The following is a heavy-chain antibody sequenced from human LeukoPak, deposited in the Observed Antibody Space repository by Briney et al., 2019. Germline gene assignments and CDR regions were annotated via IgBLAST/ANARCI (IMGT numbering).Heavy chain of an antibody. D-gene: IGHD6-19*01. J-gene: IGHJ4*02. CDR3: ARVGSSGWYVHPTLDY. V-gene: IGHV1-2*02. Sequence: PRASVKVSCKASGYTFTGYYMHWVRQAPGQGLEWMGWINPNSGDTNYAQKFQGRVTVTRDTSISTAYMELSRLRSDDTAVYYRARVGSSGWYVHPTLDYWGQGTLVTVSS. CDR1: GYTFTGYY. CDR2: INPNSGDT.